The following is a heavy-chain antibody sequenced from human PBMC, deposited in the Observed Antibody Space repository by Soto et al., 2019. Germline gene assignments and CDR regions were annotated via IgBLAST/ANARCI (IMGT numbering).Heavy chain of an antibody. CDR2: ISPADSDT. CDR3: ASTSIAAAGKDYNWFDP. V-gene: IGHV5-51*01. D-gene: IGHD6-13*01. CDR1: GYSFTSYW. J-gene: IGHJ5*02. Sequence: DVQLVQSGAEVKKPGESLKISCKGSGYSFTSYWIGWVRQMPGKGLEWMGIISPADSDTRYSPSFQGQVTFSADKSISSAYLQWGILKASDTAMYYCASTSIAAAGKDYNWFDPWGEGTLVTVSS.